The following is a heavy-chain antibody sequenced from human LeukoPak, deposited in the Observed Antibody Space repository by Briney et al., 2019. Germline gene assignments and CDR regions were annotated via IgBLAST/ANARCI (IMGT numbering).Heavy chain of an antibody. CDR3: AKVSGGISMIVVVKTYYFDY. J-gene: IGHJ4*02. CDR2: ISGSGGST. CDR1: GFTFSSYA. D-gene: IGHD3-22*01. Sequence: GGSLRLSCAASGFTFSSYAMSWVRQVPGKGLEWVSAISGSGGSTYYADSVKGRFTISRDNSKNTLYLQMNSLRAEDTAVYYCAKVSGGISMIVVVKTYYFDYWGQGTLVTVSS. V-gene: IGHV3-23*01.